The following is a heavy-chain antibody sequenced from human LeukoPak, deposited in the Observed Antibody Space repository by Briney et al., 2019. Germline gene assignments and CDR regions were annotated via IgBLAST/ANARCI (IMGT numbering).Heavy chain of an antibody. CDR3: ARRSLAVADDY. Sequence: SETLSLTCTVSGGSISSGSYYWSWIRQPPGKRLEWIGRIYTSGSTNYNPSLKSRVTISVDTSKNQYSLKLSSVTAADTAVYYCARRSLAVADDYWGQGTLVTVSS. V-gene: IGHV4-61*02. J-gene: IGHJ4*02. CDR1: GGSISSGSYY. CDR2: IYTSGST. D-gene: IGHD6-19*01.